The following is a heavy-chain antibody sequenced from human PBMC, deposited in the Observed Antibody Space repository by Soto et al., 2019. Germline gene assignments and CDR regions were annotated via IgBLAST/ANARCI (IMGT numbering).Heavy chain of an antibody. CDR3: ARGPWFGELYNGFDP. CDR1: GCSIVLYY. D-gene: IGHD3-10*01. CDR2: LYYSGSN. V-gene: IGHV4-59*01. Sequence: SEPLSLNCTVSGCSIVLYYWSWIRQPSGKGLEWIGYLYYSGSNNHHPPLQSRVTISVDTSKNQFSLKLSSVTAADTAVDYCARGPWFGELYNGFDPWGQGTLVTVAS. J-gene: IGHJ5*02.